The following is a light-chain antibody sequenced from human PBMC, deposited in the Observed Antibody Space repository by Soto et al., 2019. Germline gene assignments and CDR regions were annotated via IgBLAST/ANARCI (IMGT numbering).Light chain of an antibody. CDR3: QQYYSPWT. J-gene: IGKJ1*01. V-gene: IGKV4-1*01. Sequence: DIVMTQSPDSLAVSLGERATINCKSSQSVLYSSNNKNYLAWYQQKTGQPPKLLIYWASTRESGVPDRFSGSGSGTDFTLTISSLQAEDVAVYYCQQYYSPWTFVQGTKVELK. CDR2: WAS. CDR1: QSVLYSSNNKNY.